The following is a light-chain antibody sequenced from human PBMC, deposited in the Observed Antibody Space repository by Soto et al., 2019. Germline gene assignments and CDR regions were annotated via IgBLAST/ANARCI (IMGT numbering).Light chain of an antibody. V-gene: IGKV1-5*01. J-gene: IGKJ4*01. CDR2: AAS. CDR3: QQHADYPLT. CDR1: QTISSW. Sequence: DIQMTQSPSTLSASVGDRVTITCRASQTISSWLAWYQQKPGKAPNLLIYAASSLESGVPSRFSGSGSGTEFTLTISSLQPDDFATYYCQQHADYPLTFGGGTKVDIK.